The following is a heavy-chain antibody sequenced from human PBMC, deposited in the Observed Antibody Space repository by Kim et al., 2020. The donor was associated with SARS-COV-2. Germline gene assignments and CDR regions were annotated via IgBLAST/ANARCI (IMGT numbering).Heavy chain of an antibody. D-gene: IGHD3-22*01. CDR3: ARGRRGSSGYYFFDY. CDR2: INHSGST. V-gene: IGHV4-34*01. CDR1: GGSFSGYY. J-gene: IGHJ4*02. Sequence: SETLSLTCAVYGGSFSGYYWSWIRQPPGKGLEWIGEINHSGSTNYNPSLKSRVTISVDTSKNQFSLKLSSVTAADTAVYYCARGRRGSSGYYFFDYWGQG.